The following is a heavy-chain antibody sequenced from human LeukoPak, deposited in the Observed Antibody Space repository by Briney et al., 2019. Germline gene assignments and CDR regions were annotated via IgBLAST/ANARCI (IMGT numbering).Heavy chain of an antibody. CDR2: IHSDGST. Sequence: PGGSLRLSCVASGFTVNSIYMSWVRQAPGKGLEWVSVIHSDGSTNYADSVKGRFTISRDNSKNTLFLQLNTLRVEDTAVYYCARLYSGYDKALPESFDYWGQGTLVTVSS. J-gene: IGHJ4*02. CDR1: GFTVNSIY. CDR3: ARLYSGYDKALPESFDY. D-gene: IGHD5-12*01. V-gene: IGHV3-66*04.